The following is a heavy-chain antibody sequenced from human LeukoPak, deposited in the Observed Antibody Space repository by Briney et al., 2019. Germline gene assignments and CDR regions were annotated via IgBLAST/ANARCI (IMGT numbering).Heavy chain of an antibody. Sequence: SETLSLTCTVSGASISSYYYNWIRQTAGRGLEWIGRLYISGSTDYNPSLKSRVTISVDTSNNQFSLDLNSVTAADTAVYFCARDLSGSLYFDYWGQGVLVTVPS. J-gene: IGHJ4*02. V-gene: IGHV4-4*07. D-gene: IGHD3-10*01. CDR2: LYISGST. CDR1: GASISSYY. CDR3: ARDLSGSLYFDY.